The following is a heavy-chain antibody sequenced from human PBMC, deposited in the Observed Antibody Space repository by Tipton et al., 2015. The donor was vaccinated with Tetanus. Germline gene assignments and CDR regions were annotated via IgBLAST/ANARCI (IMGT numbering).Heavy chain of an antibody. Sequence: QLVQSGAEVKKPGASVKVSCKASGYTFTHYGVNWVRQAPGQGLEWMGWISSFNENVNHAEKFKGRLTMTTDRSTATVYMDLRSLRSDDTAVYYCARGRGLGPHEYFEHWGQGTLVTVSS. J-gene: IGHJ5*02. CDR3: ARGRGLGPHEYFEH. D-gene: IGHD3/OR15-3a*01. V-gene: IGHV1-18*01. CDR1: GYTFTHYG. CDR2: ISSFNENV.